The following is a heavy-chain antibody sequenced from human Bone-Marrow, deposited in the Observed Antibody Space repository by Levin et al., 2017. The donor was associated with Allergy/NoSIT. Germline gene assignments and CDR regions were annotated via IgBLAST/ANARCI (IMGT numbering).Heavy chain of an antibody. CDR3: ARDFHTFGVQD. CDR2: IDSLGST. V-gene: IGHV3-53*01. D-gene: IGHD3-3*01. Sequence: GGSLRLSCAVSGVTVNTTYVSWIRQSPEKGLEWVSLIDSLGSTSYSDSVKGRFIVSRDDSKSTVHLQLDAVRVVDTAMYYCARDFHTFGVQDWGQGTLVSVSS. CDR1: GVTVNTTY. J-gene: IGHJ1*01.